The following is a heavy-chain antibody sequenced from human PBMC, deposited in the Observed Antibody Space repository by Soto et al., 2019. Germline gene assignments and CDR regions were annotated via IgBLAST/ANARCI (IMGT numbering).Heavy chain of an antibody. CDR1: GYTLTELS. J-gene: IGHJ4*02. CDR2: FDPEDDKT. CDR3: ATVLYYYDSSGYYFDY. D-gene: IGHD3-22*01. Sequence: ASVKVSCKVSGYTLTELSMHWVRQAPGKGLEWMGDFDPEDDKTIYAQKIQSRDTITEDTSTDTAYMKLRSLRYEDTAVYYFATVLYYYDSSGYYFDYWGQGTLVTVSS. V-gene: IGHV1-24*01.